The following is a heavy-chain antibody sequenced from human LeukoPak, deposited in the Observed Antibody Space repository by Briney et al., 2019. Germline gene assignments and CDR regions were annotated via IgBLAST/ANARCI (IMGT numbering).Heavy chain of an antibody. J-gene: IGHJ4*02. CDR3: ARTTSFTASGYDY. D-gene: IGHD6-25*01. V-gene: IGHV1-46*01. Sequence: ASVKVSCKASGYTFTNYYVHWVRQAPGQGLEWMGIIKPSGGGTSYALKFQGRVTITRDTSISTSYMELRSLRSDDTAVYFCARTTSFTASGYDYWGQGTLVTVSS. CDR1: GYTFTNYY. CDR2: IKPSGGGT.